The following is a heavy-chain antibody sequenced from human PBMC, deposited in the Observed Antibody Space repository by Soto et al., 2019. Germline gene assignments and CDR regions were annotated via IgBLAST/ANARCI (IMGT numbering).Heavy chain of an antibody. J-gene: IGHJ4*02. Sequence: PGGSLRLYCAASGCTFSNAWMSWVRQAPGKGLEWVGRIKSKTDGGTTDYAAPVKGRFTISRDDSKNTLYLQMNSLKTEDTAVYYCTTDPAYYDSSASPGYWGQGTLVTVSS. CDR2: IKSKTDGGTT. CDR1: GCTFSNAW. D-gene: IGHD3-22*01. V-gene: IGHV3-15*01. CDR3: TTDPAYYDSSASPGY.